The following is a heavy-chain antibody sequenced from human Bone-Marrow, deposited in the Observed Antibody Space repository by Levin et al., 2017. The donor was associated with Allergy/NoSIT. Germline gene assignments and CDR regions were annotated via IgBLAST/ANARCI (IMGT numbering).Heavy chain of an antibody. CDR1: GYIFTDYW. CDR2: IYPGDSDA. CDR3: AREEGGYGSETLDY. D-gene: IGHD3-10*01. V-gene: IGHV5-51*01. J-gene: IGHJ4*02. Sequence: GESLKISCQTSGYIFTDYWIGWVRQMPGQGLEWMGIIYPGDSDARYRPFFQGQVTISVDTSISTVYLQWSSLKASDTSLYFCAREEGGYGSETLDYWGQGTRVTVSS.